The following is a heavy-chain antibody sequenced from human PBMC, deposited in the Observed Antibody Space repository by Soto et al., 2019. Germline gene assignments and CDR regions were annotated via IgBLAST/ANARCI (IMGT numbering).Heavy chain of an antibody. CDR3: ARHWGTGSGEDY. Sequence: QVQLVESGGGLVKPGGSLRLSCAASGFTFSDYYMSWIRQAPGKGLEWVSYISSSSSYTNYADSVKGRFTISRDNAKNALYLQMNSLRAEDTAVYYCARHWGTGSGEDYWGQGTLVTVSS. D-gene: IGHD3-10*01. CDR2: ISSSSSYT. J-gene: IGHJ4*02. CDR1: GFTFSDYY. V-gene: IGHV3-11*05.